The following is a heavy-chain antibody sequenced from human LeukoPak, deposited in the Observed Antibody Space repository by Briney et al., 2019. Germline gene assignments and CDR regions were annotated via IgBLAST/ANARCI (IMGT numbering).Heavy chain of an antibody. V-gene: IGHV7-4-1*02. CDR1: GYTFTSYA. J-gene: IGHJ6*03. Sequence: ASVKVSCKASGYTFTSYAMNWVRQAPGQGLEWMGWINTNTGNPTYAQGFTGRFVFSLDTSVSTAYLQISSLRAEDTAVYYCAREGIVGATPADYYYYYMDVWGKGTTVTVSS. CDR2: INTNTGNP. CDR3: AREGIVGATPADYYYYYMDV. D-gene: IGHD1-26*01.